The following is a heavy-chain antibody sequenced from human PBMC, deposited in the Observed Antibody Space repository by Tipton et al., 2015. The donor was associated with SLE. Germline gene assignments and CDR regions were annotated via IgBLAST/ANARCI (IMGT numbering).Heavy chain of an antibody. D-gene: IGHD1-14*01. J-gene: IGHJ3*02. CDR2: IYYSGST. Sequence: TLSLTCTVSGGSISSSSYYWGWIRQPPGKGLEWIGSIYYSGSTYYNPSLKSRVTISVDTSKNQFPLKLSSVTAADTAVYYCARWTRKAFDIWGQGTMVTVSS. CDR3: ARWTRKAFDI. CDR1: GGSISSSSYY. V-gene: IGHV4-39*06.